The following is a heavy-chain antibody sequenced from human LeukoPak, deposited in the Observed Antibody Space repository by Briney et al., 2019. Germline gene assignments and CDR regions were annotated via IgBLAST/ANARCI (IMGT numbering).Heavy chain of an antibody. CDR3: ARHSYGTFDY. CDR2: IYYSGNT. CDR1: GDTINTKNYY. D-gene: IGHD5-18*01. Sequence: SETLSFTCTVSGDTINTKNYYWGWIRQPPRQGLEWIGSIYYSGNTYYNPSLKSRVTLSIDTSKNQFSLRLSSVTAADTAVYHCARHSYGTFDYWGQGTLVTVSS. V-gene: IGHV4-39*01. J-gene: IGHJ4*02.